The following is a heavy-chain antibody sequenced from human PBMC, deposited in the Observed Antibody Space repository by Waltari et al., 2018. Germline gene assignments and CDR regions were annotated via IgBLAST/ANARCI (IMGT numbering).Heavy chain of an antibody. CDR2: INHSGST. Sequence: IRQPPGKGLEWIGEINHSGSTNYNPSLKSRVTISVDTSKNQFSLKLSSVTAADTAVYYCAAGGYCSSTSCSPHFDYWGQGTLVTVSS. CDR3: AAGGYCSSTSCSPHFDY. D-gene: IGHD2-2*01. V-gene: IGHV4-34*01. J-gene: IGHJ4*02.